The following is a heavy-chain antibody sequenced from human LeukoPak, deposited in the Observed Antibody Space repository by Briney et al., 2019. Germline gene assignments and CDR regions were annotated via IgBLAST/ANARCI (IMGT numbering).Heavy chain of an antibody. CDR2: ISSSSSYT. V-gene: IGHV3-11*05. D-gene: IGHD3-9*01. CDR1: GLTFSDYY. CDR3: ARDLSNYDILTGYYIFDY. Sequence: GGSLRLSCAASGLTFSDYYMSWIRQAPGKGLEWVSYISSSSSYTNYADSVKGRFTISRDNAKNSLYLQMNSLRAEDTAVYYCARDLSNYDILTGYYIFDYWGQGTLVTVSS. J-gene: IGHJ4*02.